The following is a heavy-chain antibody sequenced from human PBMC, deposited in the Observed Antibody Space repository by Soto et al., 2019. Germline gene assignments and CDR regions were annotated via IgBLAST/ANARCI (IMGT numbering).Heavy chain of an antibody. CDR3: ARHLEQQLVNWFDP. Sequence: QLQLQESGPGLVKPSETLSLTCTVSGGSISSSSYYWGWIRQPPGKGLEWIGSIYYSGSTYYNPSLKSRVTISVDTSKNQFSLKLSSVTAADTAVYYCARHLEQQLVNWFDPWGQGTLVTVSS. D-gene: IGHD6-13*01. J-gene: IGHJ5*02. CDR1: GGSISSSSYY. V-gene: IGHV4-39*01. CDR2: IYYSGST.